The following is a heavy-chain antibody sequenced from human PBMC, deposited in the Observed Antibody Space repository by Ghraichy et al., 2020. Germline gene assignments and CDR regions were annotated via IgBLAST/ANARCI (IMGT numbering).Heavy chain of an antibody. CDR1: GGSLSGYF. CDR2: ISHTGSI. D-gene: IGHD1-26*01. Sequence: SETLSLTCAVYGGSLSGYFWTWIRQPPGKGLEWIGEISHTGSINYNPSLKSRVTISLDTSKNQFSLNLRTVTAADTAVYYCARGQVGARAQTWGQGTLVTVSS. V-gene: IGHV4-34*01. J-gene: IGHJ4*02. CDR3: ARGQVGARAQT.